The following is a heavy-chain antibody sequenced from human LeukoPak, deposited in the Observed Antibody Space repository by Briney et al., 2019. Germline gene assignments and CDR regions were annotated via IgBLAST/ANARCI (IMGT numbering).Heavy chain of an antibody. CDR1: GDSISSSTYY. D-gene: IGHD3-3*01. CDR3: ARHSWSGSLNWFDP. V-gene: IGHV4-39*01. CDR2: IYYSGST. Sequence: PSETLSLTCTVSGDSISSSTYYWGWIRQPPGKGLAWIGSIYYSGSTYYNPSLKSRVTISVDTSKNQFSLPLSSVTAADTAVYFCARHSWSGSLNWFDPWGQGTLVTVSS. J-gene: IGHJ5*02.